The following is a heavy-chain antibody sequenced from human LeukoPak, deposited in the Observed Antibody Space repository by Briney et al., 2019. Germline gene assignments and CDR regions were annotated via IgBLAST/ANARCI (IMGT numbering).Heavy chain of an antibody. CDR3: ASRGYCSGGSCPPFDY. CDR2: INHSGST. CDR1: GGSFSGYY. D-gene: IGHD2-15*01. J-gene: IGHJ4*02. Sequence: SETLSLTCAVYGGSFSGYYWSWIRQPPGKGLEWIGEINHSGSTNYNPSLKSRVTISVDTSKNQFSLKLSSVTAADTAVYYCASRGYCSGGSCPPFDYWGQGTLVTVSS. V-gene: IGHV4-34*01.